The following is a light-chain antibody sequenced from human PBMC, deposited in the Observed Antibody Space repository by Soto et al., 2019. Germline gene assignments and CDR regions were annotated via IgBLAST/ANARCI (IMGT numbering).Light chain of an antibody. CDR2: DAS. Sequence: EVVLTQCPVTLSLSPGERATLSCRASQSFRGLLAWYQQKPGQAPRLLIYDASNRATGIPARFSGSGSGTEFTLTISSLQPDDFATYYCQQYNSYSWTFGQGTKVDIK. CDR1: QSFRGL. J-gene: IGKJ1*01. V-gene: IGKV3-11*01. CDR3: QQYNSYSWT.